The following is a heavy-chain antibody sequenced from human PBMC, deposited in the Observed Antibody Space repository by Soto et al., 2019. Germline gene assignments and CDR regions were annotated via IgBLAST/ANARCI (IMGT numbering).Heavy chain of an antibody. CDR3: ARSQGSSTSLEIYYYYYYGMDV. CDR1: GGTFSSYA. J-gene: IGHJ6*02. V-gene: IGHV1-69*06. Sequence: QVQLVQSGAEVKKPGSSVKVSCKASGGTFSSYAISWVRQAPGQGLEWMGGIIPISGTANYAQKFQGRVTITADKSTSTAYMELSSLRSEDTAMYYCARSQGSSTSLEIYYYYYYGMDVWGQGTTVTVSS. D-gene: IGHD2-2*01. CDR2: IIPISGTA.